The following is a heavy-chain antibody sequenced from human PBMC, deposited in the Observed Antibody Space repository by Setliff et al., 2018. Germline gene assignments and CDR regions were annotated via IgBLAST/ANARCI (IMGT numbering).Heavy chain of an antibody. Sequence: ASVKVSCKASGYTFAGYYMHWVRQAPGQGLEWMGWINPNSGGANYAQKFQGRVTMTRDTSISTGYMELSRLRSDDTAVYYCARDLNRWFGEVAFDIWGQGTMVT. V-gene: IGHV1-2*02. D-gene: IGHD3-10*01. J-gene: IGHJ3*02. CDR2: INPNSGGA. CDR3: ARDLNRWFGEVAFDI. CDR1: GYTFAGYY.